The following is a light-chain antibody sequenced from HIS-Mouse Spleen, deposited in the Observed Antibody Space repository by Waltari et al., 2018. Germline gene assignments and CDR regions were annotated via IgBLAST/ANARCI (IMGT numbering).Light chain of an antibody. CDR3: SSYTSSSFNVV. V-gene: IGLV2-14*03. Sequence: QSALTQPASVSGSPGQSITLPCTGTSRDVGGSNYVSWYQQHPGKAPKLMIYDVSNRPSGVSNRFSGSKSGNTASLTISGLQAEDEADYYCSSYTSSSFNVVFGGGTKLTVL. J-gene: IGLJ2*01. CDR2: DVS. CDR1: SRDVGGSNY.